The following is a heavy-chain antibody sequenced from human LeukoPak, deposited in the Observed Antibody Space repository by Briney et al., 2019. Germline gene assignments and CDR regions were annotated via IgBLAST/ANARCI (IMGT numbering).Heavy chain of an antibody. CDR3: AKHSGRQGYYFDY. V-gene: IGHV4-31*03. CDR2: IYYSGST. D-gene: IGHD6-19*01. CDR1: GGSISSGGYY. J-gene: IGHJ4*02. Sequence: PSETLSLTCTVSGGSISSGGYYWSWIRQHPGKGLEWIGYIYYSGSTYYNPSLKSRVTISVDTSKNQFSLKLSSVTAADTAVYYCAKHSGRQGYYFDYWGQGTLVTVSS.